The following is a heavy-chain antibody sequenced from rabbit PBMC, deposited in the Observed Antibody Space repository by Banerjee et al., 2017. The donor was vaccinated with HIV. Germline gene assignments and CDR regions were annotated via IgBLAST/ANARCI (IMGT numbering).Heavy chain of an antibody. CDR3: ARDLAGVIGWNFGL. J-gene: IGHJ4*01. V-gene: IGHV1S45*01. Sequence: QEQLVESGGGLVQPGASLTLTCKASGFDFSSSYYMCWVRQAPGKGLEWIACIYVGSSGSAYYADWAKGRFTISKTSTTVTLQMTSLTAADTATYFCARDLAGVIGWNFGLWGPGTLVTVS. CDR2: IYVGSSGSA. CDR1: GFDFSSSYY. D-gene: IGHD4-1*01.